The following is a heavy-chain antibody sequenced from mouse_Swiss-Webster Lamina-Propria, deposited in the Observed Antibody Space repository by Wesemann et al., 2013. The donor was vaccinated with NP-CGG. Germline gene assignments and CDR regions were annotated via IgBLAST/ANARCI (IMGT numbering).Heavy chain of an antibody. Sequence: EVQLQQSGAELVRPGALVKLSCKASGFNIKDYYMHWVKQRPEQGLEWIGWIDPENGNTIYDPKFQGKASITADTSSNTAYLQLSSLTSEDTAVYYCASGYYGSSGLFDYWGQGTTLTVSS. CDR2: IDPENGNT. CDR1: GFNIKDYY. D-gene: IGHD1-1*01. V-gene: IGHV14-1*02. CDR3: ASGYYGSSGLFDY. J-gene: IGHJ2*01.